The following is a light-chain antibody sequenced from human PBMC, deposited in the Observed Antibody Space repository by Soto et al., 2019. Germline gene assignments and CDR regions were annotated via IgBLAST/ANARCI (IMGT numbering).Light chain of an antibody. J-gene: IGKJ1*01. CDR3: QQRRYWPVT. CDR1: QRVSSY. Sequence: EIVLTQSPAILSMSPGERATLSCRASQRVSSYFSSYQQKPGQAPRLLIYDASNRATGVPARFSGSGSGTAFTLTISSIEPEDFAVYYCQQRRYWPVTFGQGTKVEIK. CDR2: DAS. V-gene: IGKV3-11*01.